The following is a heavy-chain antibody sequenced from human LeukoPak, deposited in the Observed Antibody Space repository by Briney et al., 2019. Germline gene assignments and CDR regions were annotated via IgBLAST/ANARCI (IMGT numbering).Heavy chain of an antibody. CDR2: ISYDGSNK. CDR1: GFTFSSYG. D-gene: IGHD3-16*02. Sequence: PGGSLRLSCAASGFTFSSYGMHWVRQAPGKGLEWVAVISYDGSNKYYADSVKGRFTISRGNAKNSLYLQMHSLRAEDTAVYYCARAPGLYDYVWASYRYTGKGYYFDYWGQGILVTVSS. J-gene: IGHJ4*02. CDR3: ARAPGLYDYVWASYRYTGKGYYFDY. V-gene: IGHV3-30*03.